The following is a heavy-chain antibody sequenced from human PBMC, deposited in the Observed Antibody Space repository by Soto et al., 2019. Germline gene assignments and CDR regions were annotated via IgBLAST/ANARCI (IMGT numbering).Heavy chain of an antibody. CDR2: IFYSGGT. CDR1: AGSISGHY. Sequence: SETLSLTCTVSAGSISGHYWGWVRQPPGKAPEWIGQIFYSGGTNYNPSLEGRVTISVDTSKNQFSLKLSSMTAADTAIYYCARPNDYWNGYGPFDYWGQGSLVTVSS. D-gene: IGHD3-3*01. J-gene: IGHJ4*02. V-gene: IGHV4-59*11. CDR3: ARPNDYWNGYGPFDY.